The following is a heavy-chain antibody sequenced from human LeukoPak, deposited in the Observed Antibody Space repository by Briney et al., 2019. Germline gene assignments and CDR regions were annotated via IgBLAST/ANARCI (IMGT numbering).Heavy chain of an antibody. CDR3: ARDQEGFDY. Sequence: GASVKVSCKASGYSFTNYAMYWVRQAPGQGLEWMGWINAGSGNTKYSQKFQGRVTITRDTSASTAYMELSGLRSEDTAVYYCARDQEGFDYWGQGTLVTVSS. V-gene: IGHV1-3*01. J-gene: IGHJ4*02. CDR1: GYSFTNYA. CDR2: INAGSGNT.